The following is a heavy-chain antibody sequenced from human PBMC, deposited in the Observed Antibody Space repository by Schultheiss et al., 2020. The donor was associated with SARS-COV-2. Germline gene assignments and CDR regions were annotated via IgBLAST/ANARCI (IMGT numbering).Heavy chain of an antibody. CDR2: ISSSSSTI. Sequence: GGSLRLSCAASGFTFGSYAMNWVRQAPGKGLEWVSYISSSSSTIYYADSVKGRFTISRDNSKNTLYLQMNSLRAEDTAVYYCARTDVTYCGGDCYTEFFDYWGQGTLVTVSS. CDR1: GFTFGSYA. CDR3: ARTDVTYCGGDCYTEFFDY. V-gene: IGHV3-48*01. J-gene: IGHJ4*02. D-gene: IGHD2-21*02.